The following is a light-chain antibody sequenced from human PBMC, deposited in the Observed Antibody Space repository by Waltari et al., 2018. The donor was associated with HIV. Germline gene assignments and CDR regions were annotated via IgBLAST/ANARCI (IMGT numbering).Light chain of an antibody. CDR2: RAF. CDR3: QQYKSYSLT. Sequence: DIQMTQSPSTLSASVGDRVTITCRASQSINTWLAWYQQIPGKAPKLLIYRAFNLEDGVPSRFSCSGSGAEFTLTISSLQPDDFGTYYCQQYKSYSLTFGQGTKVEIK. V-gene: IGKV1-5*03. J-gene: IGKJ1*01. CDR1: QSINTW.